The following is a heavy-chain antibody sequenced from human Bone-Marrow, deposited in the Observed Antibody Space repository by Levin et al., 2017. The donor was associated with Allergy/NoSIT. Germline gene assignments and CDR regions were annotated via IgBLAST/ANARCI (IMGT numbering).Heavy chain of an antibody. CDR2: IYYSGTT. CDR3: ARGVGTMVRGVTRVLVDY. J-gene: IGHJ4*02. Sequence: PSETLSLTCTVSGGSISSYYWSWIRQPPGKGLEWIGYIYYSGTTNYNPSLKSRVTISVDTSKNQFSLKLSSVTAADTAVYYCARGVGTMVRGVTRVLVDYWGQGTLVTVSS. CDR1: GGSISSYY. V-gene: IGHV4-59*01. D-gene: IGHD3-10*01.